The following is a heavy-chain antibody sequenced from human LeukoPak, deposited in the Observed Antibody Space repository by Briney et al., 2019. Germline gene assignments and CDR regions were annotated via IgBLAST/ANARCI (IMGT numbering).Heavy chain of an antibody. D-gene: IGHD3-3*01. J-gene: IGHJ4*02. CDR1: GGSISSSSYY. CDR2: IYYSGST. Sequence: SETLSLTCTVSGGSISSSSYYWGWIRQPPGKGLEWIGSIYYSGSTYYNPSLKSRVTISVDTSKNQFSLKLSSVTAADTAVYYCARTLYYDFWSGYSPFEYWGQGTLVTVSS. CDR3: ARTLYYDFWSGYSPFEY. V-gene: IGHV4-39*01.